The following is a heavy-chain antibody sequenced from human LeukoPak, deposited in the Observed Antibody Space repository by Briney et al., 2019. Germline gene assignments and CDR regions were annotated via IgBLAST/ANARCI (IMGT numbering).Heavy chain of an antibody. D-gene: IGHD3-22*01. CDR1: GFSLSTSGVG. V-gene: IGHV2-5*02. J-gene: IGHJ3*02. Sequence: SGPTLVNPTQTLTLTFTFSGFSLSTSGVGVGWIRQPPGKALEWLSLIYWDDDKRYSPSLKSRLTITKDTSKNQVVLTMTNMDPVDTATYYCASRITMIVVVPDAFDIWGQGTMVTVSS. CDR2: IYWDDDK. CDR3: ASRITMIVVVPDAFDI.